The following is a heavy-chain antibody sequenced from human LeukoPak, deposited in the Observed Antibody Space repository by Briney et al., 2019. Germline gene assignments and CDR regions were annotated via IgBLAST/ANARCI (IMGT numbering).Heavy chain of an antibody. Sequence: PGGSLRLSCTASGFTFSSYAKTWARQAPGKGLECVSVISGIGTTTYYADSVKGRFTISRDNSKNTLFLQMNSLRVDDTATYYCTIKWTPSVTDWFDPWGQGTLVTVSS. J-gene: IGHJ5*02. V-gene: IGHV3-23*01. CDR1: GFTFSSYA. D-gene: IGHD3/OR15-3a*01. CDR2: ISGIGTTT. CDR3: TIKWTPSVTDWFDP.